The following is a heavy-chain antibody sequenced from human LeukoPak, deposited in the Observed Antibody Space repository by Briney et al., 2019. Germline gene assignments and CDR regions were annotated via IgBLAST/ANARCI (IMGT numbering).Heavy chain of an antibody. CDR2: ITGSSSYK. CDR1: GFTFSTYS. Sequence: GGSLRLSCTASGFTFSTYSMNWVRQAPGKGLEWVSSITGSSSYKFYGDSVKGRFTISRDNAKNSLYLQMNSLRAEDTAVYYCARVTTTVTTRYFDLWGRGTLVTVSS. J-gene: IGHJ2*01. CDR3: ARVTTTVTTRYFDL. D-gene: IGHD4-17*01. V-gene: IGHV3-21*01.